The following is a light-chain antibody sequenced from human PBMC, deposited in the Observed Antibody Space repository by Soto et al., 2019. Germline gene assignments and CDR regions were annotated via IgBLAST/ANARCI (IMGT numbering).Light chain of an antibody. CDR1: QSVSSN. J-gene: IGKJ4*01. V-gene: IGKV3-15*01. CDR3: KQYNNWPLT. Sequence: EIVMTQSPATLSVSPGERATLSCRASQSVSSNLAWYQQKLGQAPRLLIYGASTRATGIPARFSGSGSGTEFPLTISGLQSEDFAVYYCKQYNNWPLTFGGGTKVEIK. CDR2: GAS.